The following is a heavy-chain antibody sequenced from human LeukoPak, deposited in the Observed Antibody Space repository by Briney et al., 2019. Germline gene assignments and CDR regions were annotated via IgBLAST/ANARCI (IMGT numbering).Heavy chain of an antibody. V-gene: IGHV4-34*01. D-gene: IGHD4-23*01. J-gene: IGHJ4*02. Sequence: SETLSLTRAVYGGSFSGYYWSWIRQPPGKGLEWIGEINHSGSTNYNPSLKGRVTISVDTSKNQFSLKLSSVTAADTAVYYCARGSVAYFDYWGQGTLVTVSS. CDR2: INHSGST. CDR3: ARGSVAYFDY. CDR1: GGSFSGYY.